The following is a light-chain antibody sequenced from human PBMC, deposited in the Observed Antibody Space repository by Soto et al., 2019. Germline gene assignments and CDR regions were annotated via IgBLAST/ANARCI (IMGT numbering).Light chain of an antibody. J-gene: IGLJ2*01. V-gene: IGLV2-14*01. CDR2: EVS. CDR3: SSYTSSSTVV. CDR1: SSDVGVYKY. Sequence: QSALTQPASVSGXXGQSITISCTGTSSDVGVYKYVSWYQHHPGKAPKLMIYEVSNRPSGVSNRFSGSKSGNTASLTISGLQAEDEADYYCSSYTSSSTVVFGGGTKVTVL.